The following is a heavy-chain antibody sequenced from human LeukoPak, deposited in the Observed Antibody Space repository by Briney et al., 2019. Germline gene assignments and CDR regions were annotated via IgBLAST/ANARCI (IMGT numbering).Heavy chain of an antibody. CDR1: GFTFSTYG. CDR3: AIGKLASRRGSWFDP. D-gene: IGHD3-16*01. CDR2: IRYAGSNK. Sequence: TGGSLRLSCAASGFTFSTYGMHWVRQAPGKGLEWVAFIRYAGSNKYYVDSVKGRFTISRDSSKNTLYLQMNSLGAEDTAVYYCAIGKLASRRGSWFDPWGQGTLVTVSS. V-gene: IGHV3-30*02. J-gene: IGHJ5*02.